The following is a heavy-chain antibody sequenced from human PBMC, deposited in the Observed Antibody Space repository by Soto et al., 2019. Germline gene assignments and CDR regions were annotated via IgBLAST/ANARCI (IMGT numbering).Heavy chain of an antibody. V-gene: IGHV4-39*01. D-gene: IGHD1-26*01. CDR1: GGSISSSSYY. Sequence: QLQLQESGPGLVKPSETLSLTCTVSGGSISSSSYYWGWIRQPPGKGLEWIGSIYYSGSTYYNPSLKSRVTISVDTSKNQFSLKLSSVTAADTAVYYCARHESGSYYAYYYYGMDVWGQGTTVTVSS. CDR2: IYYSGST. CDR3: ARHESGSYYAYYYYGMDV. J-gene: IGHJ6*02.